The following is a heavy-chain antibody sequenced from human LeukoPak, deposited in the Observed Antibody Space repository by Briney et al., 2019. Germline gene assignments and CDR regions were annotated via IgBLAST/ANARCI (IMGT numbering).Heavy chain of an antibody. D-gene: IGHD6-13*01. CDR3: VIGATVAAANNWLDR. J-gene: IGHJ5*02. CDR2: ISGSGGGT. V-gene: IGHV3-23*01. Sequence: GGSLRLSCAASGFTFSSFAMSWVRQAPGRGLEWVSGISGSGGGTYYADSVKGRFTISRDKDKNTLYLQMNNLRVADTAVYFCVIGATVAAANNWLDRWRQGTLVSVSS. CDR1: GFTFSSFA.